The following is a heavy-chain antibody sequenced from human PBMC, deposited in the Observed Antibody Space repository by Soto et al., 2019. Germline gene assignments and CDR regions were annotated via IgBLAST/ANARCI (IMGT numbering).Heavy chain of an antibody. CDR3: ARGDCTGAYCYSWPFNYGVDV. CDR2: IWYDGSNK. J-gene: IGHJ6*02. CDR1: GFTFNTYG. V-gene: IGHV3-33*08. D-gene: IGHD2-15*01. Sequence: QVQLVESGGGVVQPGGSLRLSCTTSGFTFNTYGMYWVRQAPGKGLEWVAIIWYDGSNKYYGDSVKGRFTISRDNSKNTLYLQMNSLRAEDTALYYCARGDCTGAYCYSWPFNYGVDVWGQGTTATVSS.